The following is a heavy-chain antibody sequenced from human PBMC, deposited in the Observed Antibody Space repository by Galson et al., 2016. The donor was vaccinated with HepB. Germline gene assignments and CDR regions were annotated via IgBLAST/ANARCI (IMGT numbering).Heavy chain of an antibody. J-gene: IGHJ3*02. CDR2: VRNDGVTA. CDR1: GFAFSDYW. CDR3: ARDLSGAGAFDI. V-gene: IGHV3-74*01. Sequence: SLRLSCAASGFAFSDYWMNWVRQTPEKGLVWVARVRNDGVTATYGDFVKGRFTISRDNAENTLYLQMHTLRADDTAVYYCARDLSGAGAFDIWGQGAMVTVSS. D-gene: IGHD2/OR15-2a*01.